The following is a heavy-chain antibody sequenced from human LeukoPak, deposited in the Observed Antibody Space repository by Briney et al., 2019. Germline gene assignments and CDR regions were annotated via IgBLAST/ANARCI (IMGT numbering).Heavy chain of an antibody. CDR3: ARGRHGYNWIDH. V-gene: IGHV4-34*01. CDR2: INHSGST. CDR1: GGSFSGYY. Sequence: SETLSLTCAVYGGSFSGYYWSWIRQPPGKGLEWIGEINHSGSTNYNPSLKSRVTISVDTSKNQFSLKLSSVTAADTAVYYCARGRHGYNWIDHWGHGTLVTVSS. J-gene: IGHJ5*02.